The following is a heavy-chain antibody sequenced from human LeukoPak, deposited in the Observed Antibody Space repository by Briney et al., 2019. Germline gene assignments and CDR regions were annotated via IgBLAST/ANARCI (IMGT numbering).Heavy chain of an antibody. CDR2: ISYDGSNK. J-gene: IGHJ3*02. CDR3: ARGVNCGGDCYGGYAFDI. Sequence: GGSLRLSCAASGFTFSSYAMHWVRQAPGKGLEWVSVISYDGSNKYYADSVKGRFTISRDNSKNTLYLQMNSLRSEDTAVYYCARGVNCGGDCYGGYAFDIWGQGTMVTVSS. D-gene: IGHD2-21*01. CDR1: GFTFSSYA. V-gene: IGHV3-30-3*01.